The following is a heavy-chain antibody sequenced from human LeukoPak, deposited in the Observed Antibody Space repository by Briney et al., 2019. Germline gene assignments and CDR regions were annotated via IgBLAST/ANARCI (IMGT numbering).Heavy chain of an antibody. J-gene: IGHJ4*02. CDR1: GYSFTSYD. Sequence: GASVKVSCKASGYSFTSYDLNWVRQATGQGLEWMGWINPNSGNTGYAQKFQGRVTITRNTPLSTAYMELSSLRSEDTAVYYCAKVGATSREFDYWGQGTLVTVSS. CDR2: INPNSGNT. CDR3: AKVGATSREFDY. D-gene: IGHD1-26*01. V-gene: IGHV1-8*01.